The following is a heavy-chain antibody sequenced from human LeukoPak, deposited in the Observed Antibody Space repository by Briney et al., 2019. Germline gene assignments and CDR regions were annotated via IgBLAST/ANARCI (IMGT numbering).Heavy chain of an antibody. CDR3: AKDPLGDGDSSGFDY. CDR1: GFTFSSYG. CDR2: ISYDGSNK. Sequence: GGSLRLSCAASGFTFSSYGMHWVRQAPGKGLEWVAVISYDGSNKYYADSVKGRFTISRDNSKNTLYLQVNSLRAEDTAVYYCAKDPLGDGDSSGFDYWGQGTLVTVSS. D-gene: IGHD4-17*01. J-gene: IGHJ4*02. V-gene: IGHV3-30*18.